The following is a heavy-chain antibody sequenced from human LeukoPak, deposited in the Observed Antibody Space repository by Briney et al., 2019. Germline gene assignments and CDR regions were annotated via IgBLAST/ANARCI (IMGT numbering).Heavy chain of an antibody. CDR2: IYYSGST. CDR3: ARLRPMVRGVIMRFDY. CDR1: GGSISSSSYY. D-gene: IGHD3-10*01. V-gene: IGHV4-39*01. Sequence: TSETLSLTCTVSGGSISSSSYYWGWIRQPPGRGLEWIGSIYYSGSTYYNPSLKSRVTISVDTSKNQFFLKLSSVTAADTAVYYCARLRPMVRGVIMRFDYWGQGALVTVSS. J-gene: IGHJ4*02.